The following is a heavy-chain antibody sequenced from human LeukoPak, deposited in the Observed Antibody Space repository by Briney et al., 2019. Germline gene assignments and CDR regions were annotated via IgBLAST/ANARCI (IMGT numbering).Heavy chain of an antibody. J-gene: IGHJ6*02. CDR1: GYTFTSYG. Sequence: GASVKVSCKASGYTFTSYGISWVRQAPGQGLEWMGWISAYNGNTNYAQKLQGRVTMTTDTSTSTAYMELRSLRSDDTAVYYCARDHIVVVAAEDYYYYGMDVWGQGTTVTVSS. CDR3: ARDHIVVVAAEDYYYYGMDV. D-gene: IGHD2-2*01. V-gene: IGHV1-18*01. CDR2: ISAYNGNT.